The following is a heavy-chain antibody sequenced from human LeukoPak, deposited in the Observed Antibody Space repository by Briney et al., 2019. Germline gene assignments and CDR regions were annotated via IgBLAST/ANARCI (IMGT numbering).Heavy chain of an antibody. CDR3: ARGVERGHVDY. CDR2: IVVGSGNT. CDR1: GFTFTSSA. J-gene: IGHJ4*02. V-gene: IGHV1-58*02. D-gene: IGHD1-1*01. Sequence: ASVKVSCKASGFTFTSSAMQWVRQARGQRLEWIGWIVVGSGNTNYAQKFQERVTITRDMSTSTAYMELRSLRSDDTAVYYCARGVERGHVDYWGQGTLVTVSS.